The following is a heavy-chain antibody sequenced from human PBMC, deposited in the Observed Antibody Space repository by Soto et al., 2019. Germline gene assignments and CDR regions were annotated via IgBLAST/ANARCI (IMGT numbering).Heavy chain of an antibody. CDR1: GGTFSSYS. J-gene: IGHJ2*01. D-gene: IGHD2-2*01. Sequence: QVQLVQSGAEVKEPGSSVKVSCKASGGTFSSYSISWVRQAPGQGLEWMGRIIPVLGLPNYAQKFQGRVTITADKSTSTANMELNSLRSEDTAVYYCARDRCSSTTCARGYWCFDLWGRGTLVTVSS. CDR3: ARDRCSSTTCARGYWCFDL. CDR2: IIPVLGLP. V-gene: IGHV1-69*08.